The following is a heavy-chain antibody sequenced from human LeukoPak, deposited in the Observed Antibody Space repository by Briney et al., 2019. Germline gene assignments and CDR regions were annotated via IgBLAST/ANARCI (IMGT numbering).Heavy chain of an antibody. D-gene: IGHD4-17*01. J-gene: IGHJ4*02. V-gene: IGHV2-5*01. Sequence: SGPTLVKPTQTLTLTCTFSGFSLSSSGVSVGWIRQPPGKALEWLALIYWNDDKHYSPSLKSRLTITKDTSKNQVVLTLTNMDPVDTATYYCVRHDYGGYVGDWGQGTLVTVSS. CDR2: IYWNDDK. CDR3: VRHDYGGYVGD. CDR1: GFSLSSSGVS.